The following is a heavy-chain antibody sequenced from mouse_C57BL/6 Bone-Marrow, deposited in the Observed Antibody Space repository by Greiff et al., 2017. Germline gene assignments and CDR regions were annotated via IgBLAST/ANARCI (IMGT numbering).Heavy chain of an antibody. CDR3: TENYCDY. J-gene: IGHJ2*01. V-gene: IGHV1-5*01. CDR2: IYPGSSDT. CDR1: GYTFTSYC. Sequence: EVQLQQSGTVLARPGASVKMSCTTSGYTFTSYCMHWVHQRPGQGLEWIGAIYPGSSDTSYTQKFKGKAKLTAVTSASTAYMELSSLTNEDSAVYYCTENYCDYWGQGTTLTVSS.